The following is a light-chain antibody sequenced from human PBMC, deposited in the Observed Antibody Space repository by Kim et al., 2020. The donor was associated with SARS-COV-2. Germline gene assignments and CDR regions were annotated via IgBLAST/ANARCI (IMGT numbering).Light chain of an antibody. CDR1: KLGDKY. CDR2: QDN. CDR3: QAWDSSTVV. Sequence: SYELTQPTSVSVSPGQTASITCSGDKLGDKYACWYQQKPGQSPVLVIYQDNKRPSGIPGRFSGSNSGNTATLTISGTQAMDEADYYCQAWDSSTVVFGGGTQLTVL. V-gene: IGLV3-1*01. J-gene: IGLJ2*01.